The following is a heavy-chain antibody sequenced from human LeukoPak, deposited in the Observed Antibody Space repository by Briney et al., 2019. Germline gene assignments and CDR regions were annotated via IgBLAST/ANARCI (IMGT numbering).Heavy chain of an antibody. V-gene: IGHV4-34*01. Sequence: SETLSLTCAVYGGSFSGYYWSWIRQPPGKGLEWIGEINHSGSTNYNPSLRSRVTISVDTSKNQFSLKLSSVTAADTAVYYCARSSPWDNWFDPWGQGTLVTVSS. D-gene: IGHD1-26*01. J-gene: IGHJ5*02. CDR1: GGSFSGYY. CDR2: INHSGST. CDR3: ARSSPWDNWFDP.